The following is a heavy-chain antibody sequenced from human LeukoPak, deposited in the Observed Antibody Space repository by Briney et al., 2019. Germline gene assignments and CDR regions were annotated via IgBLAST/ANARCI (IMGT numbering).Heavy chain of an antibody. V-gene: IGHV3-7*01. Sequence: PGGSLRLSCAASGFTFSSYWMSWVRQAPGKGLEWVANIKQDGSEKYYVDSVKGRFTISRDNAKNSLYLQMNSLRAEDTAVYYCARRYCSGGSCYLCFDYWGQGTLVTVSS. J-gene: IGHJ4*02. CDR3: ARRYCSGGSCYLCFDY. D-gene: IGHD2-15*01. CDR1: GFTFSSYW. CDR2: IKQDGSEK.